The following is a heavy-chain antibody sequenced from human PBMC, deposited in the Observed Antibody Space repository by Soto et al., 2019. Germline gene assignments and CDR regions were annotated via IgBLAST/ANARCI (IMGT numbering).Heavy chain of an antibody. CDR2: IWYDGSNK. V-gene: IGHV3-33*01. D-gene: IGHD5-18*01. Sequence: GGSLRLSCAASGSTFSSYGMHWVRQAPGKGLEWVAVIWYDGSNKYYADSVKGRFTISRDNSKNTLYLQMNSLRAEDTAVYYCARDRVETRYYYYGMDVWGQGTTVTVSS. J-gene: IGHJ6*02. CDR1: GSTFSSYG. CDR3: ARDRVETRYYYYGMDV.